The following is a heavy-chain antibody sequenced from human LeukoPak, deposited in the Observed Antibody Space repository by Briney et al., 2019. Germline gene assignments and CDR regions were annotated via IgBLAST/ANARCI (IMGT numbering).Heavy chain of an antibody. CDR3: GKEGGA. D-gene: IGHD3-16*01. Sequence: GGSVRLSCAASGFRFSDFTMTWVRQAPGKGPEWVSAIGGRGTSTYYADSLGGRFTISRDNSKDMLYLQMNSLKVEDTATYYCGKEGGAWGQGTKVTVSS. V-gene: IGHV3-23*01. CDR1: GFRFSDFT. CDR2: IGGRGTST. J-gene: IGHJ5*02.